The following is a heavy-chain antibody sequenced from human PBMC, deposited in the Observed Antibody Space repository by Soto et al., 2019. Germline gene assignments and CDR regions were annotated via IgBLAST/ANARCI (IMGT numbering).Heavy chain of an antibody. V-gene: IGHV4-39*05. CDR2: SYFRWNT. CDR1: GDSINSDKYY. J-gene: IGHJ4*02. Sequence: PSETPSLTCSVSGDSINSDKYYWGWIRQPPGKGLECIGGSYFRWNTYYNPSLQTRVTISVDKSKSQFSLKLNSVSSAPRLYLQMNSLGAEDTAVYYCAKEGVSPYYYDSSGYYCFGYWGQGTLVTVSS. CDR3: NSLGAEDTAVYYCAKEGVSPYYYDSSGYYCFGY. D-gene: IGHD3-22*01.